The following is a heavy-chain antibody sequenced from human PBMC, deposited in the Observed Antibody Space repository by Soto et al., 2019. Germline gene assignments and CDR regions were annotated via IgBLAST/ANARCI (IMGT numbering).Heavy chain of an antibody. CDR2: IRKDGSQS. V-gene: IGHV3-7*05. CDR1: EFAFSSYW. D-gene: IGHD6-25*01. J-gene: IGHJ3*02. CDR3: ERDVSSASSGLYFDAFDI. Sequence: EVQLVESGGGLVQPGGSLTLSCAASEFAFSSYWMTWVRQAPGKGLEWVANIRKDGSQSSYLDSVRGRSTISRDNSKNSLYLQMNSLRADDTALYFFERDVSSASSGLYFDAFDIWGQGTMVTVSS.